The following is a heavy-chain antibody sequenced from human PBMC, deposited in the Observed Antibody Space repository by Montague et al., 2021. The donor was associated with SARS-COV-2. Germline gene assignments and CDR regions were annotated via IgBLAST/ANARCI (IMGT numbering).Heavy chain of an antibody. Sequence: SETLSLTCAVYTGSFGGYFWSWIRQTPGKGLEWIGYISYSGSTNYNPSLKSRVTISVDTSKNQFSLKLSSVTAADTAVYYCARGFDYWGQGTLVTVSS. CDR1: TGSFGGYF. CDR2: ISYSGST. V-gene: IGHV4-59*01. CDR3: ARGFDY. J-gene: IGHJ4*02.